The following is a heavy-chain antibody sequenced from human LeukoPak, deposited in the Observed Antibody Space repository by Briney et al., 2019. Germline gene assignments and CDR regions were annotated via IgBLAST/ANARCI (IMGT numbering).Heavy chain of an antibody. J-gene: IGHJ3*02. CDR3: TREAPGMITMVRGGAFDI. CDR2: IRSKAYGGTT. V-gene: IGHV3-49*03. D-gene: IGHD3-10*01. Sequence: PGGSLRLSCTASGFTFGDYAMSWFRQAPGKGLEWVGFIRSKAYGGTTEYDASVKGRFTISRDDSKSIAYLQMNSLKTEDTAVYYCTREAPGMITMVRGGAFDIWGQGTMVTVSS. CDR1: GFTFGDYA.